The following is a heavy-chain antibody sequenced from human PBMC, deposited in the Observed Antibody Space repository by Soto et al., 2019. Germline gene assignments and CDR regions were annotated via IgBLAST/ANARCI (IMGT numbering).Heavy chain of an antibody. D-gene: IGHD6-13*01. CDR1: GGSFSGYY. J-gene: IGHJ6*02. V-gene: IGHV4-34*01. CDR3: AKGRAADGYYYYYGMDV. CDR2: INHSGST. Sequence: SETLSLTCAVYGGSFSGYYWSWIRQPPGKGLEWIGEINHSGSTNYNPSLKSRVTISVDTSKNQSSLKLSSVTAAATAVYYCAKGRAADGYYYYYGMDVWGQGTTVTVSS.